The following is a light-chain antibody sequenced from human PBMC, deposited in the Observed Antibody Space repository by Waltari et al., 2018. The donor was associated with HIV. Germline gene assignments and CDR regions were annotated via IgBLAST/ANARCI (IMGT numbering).Light chain of an antibody. CDR3: SSYTGSSTLGV. CDR1: SSDVGGYNY. Sequence: QPASVSASPGQSITISCTGTSSDVGGYNYVSWYQQHPGKAPKLMIFYVTNRPSGVSNRFSGSKSGNTASLTISALQAEDEADYYCSSYTGSSTLGVFGGGTKLTVL. V-gene: IGLV2-14*03. CDR2: YVT. J-gene: IGLJ2*01.